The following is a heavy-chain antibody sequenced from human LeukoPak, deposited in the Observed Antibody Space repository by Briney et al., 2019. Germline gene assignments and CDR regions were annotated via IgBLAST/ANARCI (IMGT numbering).Heavy chain of an antibody. CDR3: ARGIGYCSSTSCYPFDY. V-gene: IGHV3-21*01. Sequence: PGGSLRLSCAASGFTFSSYAMSWVRQAPGKGLEWVSSISSSSSYIYYADSVKGRFTISRDNAKNSLYLQMNSLRAEDTAVYYCARGIGYCSSTSCYPFDYWGQGTLVTVSS. CDR2: ISSSSSYI. J-gene: IGHJ4*02. CDR1: GFTFSSYA. D-gene: IGHD2-2*01.